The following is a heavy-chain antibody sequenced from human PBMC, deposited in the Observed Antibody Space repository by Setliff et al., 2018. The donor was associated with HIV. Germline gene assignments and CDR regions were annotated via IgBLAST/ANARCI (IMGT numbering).Heavy chain of an antibody. CDR3: ARALLYYFLDY. Sequence: ASVKVSCKASGYTFTNYYMHWVRQAPGQGLEWMGIIDPSGGTRSYALKFQGRVTMTRYTSTSTVYMELSSLRSEDTAVYYCARALLYYFLDYWGQGTLVTVSS. CDR2: IDPSGGTR. J-gene: IGHJ4*02. V-gene: IGHV1-46*01. CDR1: GYTFTNYY. D-gene: IGHD3-16*01.